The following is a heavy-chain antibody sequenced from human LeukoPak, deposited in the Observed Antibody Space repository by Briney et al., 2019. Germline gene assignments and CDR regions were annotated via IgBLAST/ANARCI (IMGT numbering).Heavy chain of an antibody. CDR3: ARLDLDCSSTSCYQSEPFDY. CDR2: ISAYNGNT. D-gene: IGHD2-2*01. J-gene: IGHJ4*02. CDR1: GYTFTSYG. Sequence: ASVKVSCKASGYTFTSYGISWVRQAPGQGLEWMGWISAYNGNTNYAQKLQGRVTMTTDTSTSTAYMELRSLRSDDTAVYYCARLDLDCSSTSCYQSEPFDYWGQGTLVTVSS. V-gene: IGHV1-18*01.